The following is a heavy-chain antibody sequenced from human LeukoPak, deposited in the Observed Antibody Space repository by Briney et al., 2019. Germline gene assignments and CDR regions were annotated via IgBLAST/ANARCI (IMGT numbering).Heavy chain of an antibody. CDR2: IAPSDSYT. J-gene: IGHJ4*02. V-gene: IGHV5-10-1*01. Sequence: GESLRISCKGSGYRFTSYWISWVRQMPGKGLEWMGRIAPSDSYTNYSPSFQGHVTISADKSISTAYLQWSSLKASDTAMYYCARLEKTVTYDLHYWGQGTLVTVSS. D-gene: IGHD4-17*01. CDR1: GYRFTSYW. CDR3: ARLEKTVTYDLHY.